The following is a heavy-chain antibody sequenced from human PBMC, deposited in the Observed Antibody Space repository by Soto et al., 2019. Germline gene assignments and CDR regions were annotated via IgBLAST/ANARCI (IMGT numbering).Heavy chain of an antibody. V-gene: IGHV3-30*18. Sequence: GGSLRLSCATSGFTFSSYGMHWVRQAPGKGLEWVATISHDGSNKNHVDSVKGRFIISRDNSKNTLYLQMNSLRAEDTAVYYCAKVLEQQLARLGFDVWGQGTMVTGSS. CDR1: GFTFSSYG. D-gene: IGHD6-13*01. CDR2: ISHDGSNK. CDR3: AKVLEQQLARLGFDV. J-gene: IGHJ3*01.